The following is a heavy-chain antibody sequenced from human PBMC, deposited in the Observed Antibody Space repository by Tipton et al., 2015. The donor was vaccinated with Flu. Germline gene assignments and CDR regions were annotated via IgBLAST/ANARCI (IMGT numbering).Heavy chain of an antibody. J-gene: IGHJ4*02. CDR2: ISAYNGNT. D-gene: IGHD3-22*01. Sequence: QMQLVQSGAEVKKPGASVKVSCKASGYTFTSYGISWVRQAPGQGLEWMGWISAYNGNTNYAQKLQGRVTMATDTSTSTAYMELRSLRSDDTAVYYCARKEDYDSSGYYSFDYWGQGTLVTVSS. CDR3: ARKEDYDSSGYYSFDY. CDR1: GYTFTSYG. V-gene: IGHV1-18*01.